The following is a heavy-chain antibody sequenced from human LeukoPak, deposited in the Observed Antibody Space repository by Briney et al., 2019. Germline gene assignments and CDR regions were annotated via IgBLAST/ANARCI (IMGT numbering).Heavy chain of an antibody. Sequence: GASVKVSCKVSGYTLTELSMHWVRQAPGRGLEWMGGFDPEDGETIYAQKFQGRVTMTEDTSTDTAYMELSSLRSEDTAVYYCVTDLIWFGESSSAFDIWGQGTMVTVSS. D-gene: IGHD3-10*01. CDR3: VTDLIWFGESSSAFDI. J-gene: IGHJ3*02. CDR2: FDPEDGET. CDR1: GYTLTELS. V-gene: IGHV1-24*01.